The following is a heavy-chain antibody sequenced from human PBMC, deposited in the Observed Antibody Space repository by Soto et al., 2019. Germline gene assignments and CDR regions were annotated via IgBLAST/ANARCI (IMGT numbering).Heavy chain of an antibody. V-gene: IGHV3-21*01. CDR1: GFTFSSYS. J-gene: IGHJ4*02. Sequence: GGSLRLSCAASGFTFSSYSMNWVRQAPGKGLEWVSSISSSSSYIYYAASVKGRFTISRDNAKNSLYLQMNSLRAEDTAVYYCARQTYSYGCFDYWGRGTLVTASS. D-gene: IGHD5-18*01. CDR3: ARQTYSYGCFDY. CDR2: ISSSSSYI.